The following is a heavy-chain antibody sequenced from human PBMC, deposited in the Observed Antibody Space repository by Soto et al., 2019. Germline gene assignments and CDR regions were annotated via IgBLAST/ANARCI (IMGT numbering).Heavy chain of an antibody. V-gene: IGHV1-2*02. D-gene: IGHD1-26*01. CDR1: GYTFTGYY. CDR3: ARDLIPLYSGSYHY. Sequence: QVQLVQSGAEVKKPGASVKASCKASGYTFTGYYMHWVRQAPGQGLEWLGWINPNTGGTNDAQKFQGRGTMTRDTSISTAYMELSRLRSEDTAEYYCARDLIPLYSGSYHYWGPGTLVTVSS. CDR2: INPNTGGT. J-gene: IGHJ4*02.